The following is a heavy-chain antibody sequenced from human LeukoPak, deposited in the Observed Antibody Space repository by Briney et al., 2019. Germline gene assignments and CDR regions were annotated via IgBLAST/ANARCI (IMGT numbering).Heavy chain of an antibody. CDR1: GYTFTSYA. D-gene: IGHD2-2*01. V-gene: IGHV7-4-1*02. CDR2: INTNTGNP. Sequence: ASVKVSCKASGYTFTSYAMNWVRQAPGQGLEWMGWINTNTGNPTYAQGFTGRFVFSLDTSVSTAYLQISSLKAEDTAVYYCARGYCSSTSCSLYYYYGMDVWGQGTTVTVSS. J-gene: IGHJ6*02. CDR3: ARGYCSSTSCSLYYYYGMDV.